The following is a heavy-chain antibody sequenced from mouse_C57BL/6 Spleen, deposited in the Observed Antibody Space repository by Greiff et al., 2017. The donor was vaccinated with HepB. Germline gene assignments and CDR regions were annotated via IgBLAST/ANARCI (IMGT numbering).Heavy chain of an antibody. CDR3: ASLIYYGNWNYVDY. D-gene: IGHD2-1*01. CDR2: IYPSDSET. CDR1: GYTFTSYW. Sequence: VQLQQPGAELVRPGSSVKLSCKASGYTFTSYWMDWVKQRPGQGLEWIGNIYPSDSETHYNQKFKDKATLTVDKASSTAYMQLSSLTSEDSAVYYCASLIYYGNWNYVDYWGQGTTLTVSS. J-gene: IGHJ2*01. V-gene: IGHV1-61*01.